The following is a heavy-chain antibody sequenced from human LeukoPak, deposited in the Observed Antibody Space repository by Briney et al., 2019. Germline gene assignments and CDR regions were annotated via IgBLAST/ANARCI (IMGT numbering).Heavy chain of an antibody. J-gene: IGHJ6*03. CDR1: GLTFSTYG. Sequence: GGSLRLSCAASGLTFSTYGMHWVRQAPGKGLEWVAYVHYDGSKIYYTDSVKGRFTISRDNSKHTAYLQMSSLTTDDTGVYYCAKDQVPMDVWSKGTTVTVSS. CDR2: VHYDGSKI. V-gene: IGHV3-30*02. CDR3: AKDQVPMDV.